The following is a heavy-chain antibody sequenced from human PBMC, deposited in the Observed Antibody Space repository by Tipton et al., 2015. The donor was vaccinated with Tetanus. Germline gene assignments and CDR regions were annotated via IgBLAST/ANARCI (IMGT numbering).Heavy chain of an antibody. J-gene: IGHJ4*02. V-gene: IGHV1-18*01. D-gene: IGHD6-19*01. Sequence: QSGPEVKKPGASVKVSCKASGHTFNTFGISWVRQAPGQGLEWIGWISVYNGNTNYGQNVQGRVTMTTDTPASTAYMELRSLRSDDTAVYYCARVPTNPLAVDRPTDYWGQGTLVTVSS. CDR1: GHTFNTFG. CDR3: ARVPTNPLAVDRPTDY. CDR2: ISVYNGNT.